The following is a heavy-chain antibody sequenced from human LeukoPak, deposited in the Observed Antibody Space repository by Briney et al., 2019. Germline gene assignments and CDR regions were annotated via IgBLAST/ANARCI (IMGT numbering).Heavy chain of an antibody. CDR1: GFNLSTYG. J-gene: IGHJ5*02. CDR2: ISSSGSTI. CDR3: ARQIGGGYSYGS. D-gene: IGHD5-18*01. V-gene: IGHV3-48*04. Sequence: GGSLRLSCAASGFNLSTYGMHWVRQAPGKGLEWVSYISSSGSTIYYADSVKGRFTISRDNAKNSLYLQMNSLRAEDTAVYYCARQIGGGYSYGSSGQGTLVTVSS.